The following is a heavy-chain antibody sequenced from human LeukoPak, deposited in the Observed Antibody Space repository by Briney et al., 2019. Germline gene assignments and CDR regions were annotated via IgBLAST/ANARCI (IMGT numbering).Heavy chain of an antibody. Sequence: PSDTLSLTCTVSGGSISGYYWSWIRQPPGKGLEWIGYIYYSGSTNHNPSLKSRVTISVDTSKNQFSLKLGSVTAADTAVYYCARQGSAAGRVDYWGRGTLATVSS. D-gene: IGHD6-13*01. CDR3: ARQGSAAGRVDY. V-gene: IGHV4-59*08. CDR2: IYYSGST. J-gene: IGHJ4*02. CDR1: GGSISGYY.